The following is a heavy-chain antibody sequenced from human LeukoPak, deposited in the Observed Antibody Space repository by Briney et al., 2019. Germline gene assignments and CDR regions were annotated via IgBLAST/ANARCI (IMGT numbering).Heavy chain of an antibody. J-gene: IGHJ4*02. V-gene: IGHV4-38-2*02. CDR3: ARAVGTSRNFFDY. CDR2: IYRTGTT. Sequence: SETLSLTCTVSGYSIGNGYFWGWIRQPPGKGLEWIGNIYRTGTTFYNPSLQSRVSMSVDTSKNTFSLNLKSVTAADTAMYYCARAVGTSRNFFDYWGQGTLVTVSS. CDR1: GYSIGNGYF. D-gene: IGHD4-23*01.